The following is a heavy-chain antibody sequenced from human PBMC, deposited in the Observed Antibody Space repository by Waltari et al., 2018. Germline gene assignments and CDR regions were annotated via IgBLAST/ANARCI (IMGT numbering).Heavy chain of an antibody. V-gene: IGHV4-38-2*02. J-gene: IGHJ4*02. CDR3: ARGPCGGDCYSDN. CDR2: IYHSVST. D-gene: IGHD2-21*02. CDR1: CYSISRGYY. Sequence: QVQLQESGPGLVKPSETLSLTCSVPCYSISRGYYWGWIRQPPGKGLEWIGSIYHSVSTYYKPSLKSRVNRSVDTSKNQFSLKLSSVTAADTAVYYCARGPCGGDCYSDNWGQGTLVTVSS.